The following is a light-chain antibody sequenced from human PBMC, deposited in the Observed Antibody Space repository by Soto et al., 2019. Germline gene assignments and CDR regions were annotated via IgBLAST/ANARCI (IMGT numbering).Light chain of an antibody. Sequence: QSVLTQATCVSGSPGQSITISCTGNSNDIGTYDYVSWYQQHPGKAPRLLIHGVRNRPSGISSRFSASKSGLTASLTISGPQAEDEADYYFLSFTTTRVYVFAPGPKATVL. J-gene: IGLJ1*01. CDR2: GVR. V-gene: IGLV2-14*01. CDR1: SNDIGTYDY. CDR3: LSFTTTRVYV.